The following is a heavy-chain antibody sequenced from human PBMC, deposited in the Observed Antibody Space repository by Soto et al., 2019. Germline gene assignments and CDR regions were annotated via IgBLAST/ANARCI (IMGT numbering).Heavy chain of an antibody. CDR1: GGSISSGGYY. V-gene: IGHV4-31*03. J-gene: IGHJ4*02. CDR3: ARGLEDIWGSYRHRAFDY. Sequence: QVQLQESGPGLVKPSQTLSLTCTVSGGSISSGGYYWSWIRQHPGKGLEWFGYIYYSGSTYYNPSLKSRVTISVDTSKNQFSLKLSSVTAADTAVYYFARGLEDIWGSYRHRAFDYWGQGTLVTVSS. CDR2: IYYSGST. D-gene: IGHD3-16*02.